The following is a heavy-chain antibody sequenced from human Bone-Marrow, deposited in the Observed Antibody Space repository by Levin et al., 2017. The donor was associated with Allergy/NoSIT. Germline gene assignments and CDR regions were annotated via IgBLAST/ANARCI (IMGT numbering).Heavy chain of an antibody. V-gene: IGHV3-23*01. CDR3: AKGHTPIHTGWLPRAEEYDFDY. CDR2: MSASGGST. D-gene: IGHD6-19*01. CDR1: GFTFRNFA. Sequence: GESLKISCTTSGFTFRNFAMNWVRPGQGKGLEWVAGMSASGGSTFYADTVKGRITISRDNSGDTLYLHMDSLRAEDTAVYLLAKGHTPIHTGWLPRAEEYDFDYWGQGTLVTVSS. J-gene: IGHJ4*02.